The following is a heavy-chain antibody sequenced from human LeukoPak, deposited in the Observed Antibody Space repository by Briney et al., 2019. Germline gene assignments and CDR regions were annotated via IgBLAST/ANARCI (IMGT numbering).Heavy chain of an antibody. Sequence: GGSLRLSCAASGFTFSSYSMNWVRQAPGKGLEWVSGISPGGGPTYYADSVKGRFTISRDDSKNTVDLQMKNLRAEDTAVYYCAKGAYYFDYWGQGTLATVSS. CDR2: ISPGGGPT. J-gene: IGHJ4*02. V-gene: IGHV3-23*01. CDR3: AKGAYYFDY. CDR1: GFTFSSYS.